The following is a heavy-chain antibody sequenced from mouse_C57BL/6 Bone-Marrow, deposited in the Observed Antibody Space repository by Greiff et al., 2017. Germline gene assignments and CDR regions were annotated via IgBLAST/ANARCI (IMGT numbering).Heavy chain of an antibody. J-gene: IGHJ3*01. CDR2: ISSGGSYT. CDR1: GFTFSSYG. V-gene: IGHV5-6*01. Sequence: EVQLVESGGDLAKPGGSLKLSCAASGFTFSSYGMSWVRQTPDKRLEWVATISSGGSYTYYPDSVKGRFTISRDNAKNTLYLQMSSLKSEDTAMYYCARHRGFWFAYWGQGTLVTVSA. CDR3: ARHRGFWFAY.